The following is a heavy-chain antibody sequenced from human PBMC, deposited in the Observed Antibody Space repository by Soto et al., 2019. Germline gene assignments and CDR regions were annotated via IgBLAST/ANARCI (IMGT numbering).Heavy chain of an antibody. CDR1: RFTFSNYA. J-gene: IGHJ2*01. CDR2: ISGSGLST. D-gene: IGHD2-21*02. CDR3: AKANGGDSWGNWYFDR. V-gene: IGHV3-23*01. Sequence: EVQLLESGGGLVQPGGSLRLSCATSRFTFSNYAMTWVRQAPGKGLEWVSGISGSGLSTYYADSVKGRFTVSRDNSKNTRDLQMNSLRVEDTAIYYCAKANGGDSWGNWYFDRWGRGTLVTVSS.